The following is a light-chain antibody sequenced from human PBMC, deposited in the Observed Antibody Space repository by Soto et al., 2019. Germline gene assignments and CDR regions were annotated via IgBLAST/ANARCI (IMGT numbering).Light chain of an antibody. CDR1: QSVSRY. CDR3: QQRSNWPPIT. CDR2: DAS. Sequence: EIGLTQSPATLSLSPGERASLSRRASQSVSRYLAWYQQKPGQAPRLLIYDASNRATGIPARFSGSGSGTDFTLTISSLEPEDFAVYYCQQRSNWPPITFGQGTRLEIK. V-gene: IGKV3-11*01. J-gene: IGKJ5*01.